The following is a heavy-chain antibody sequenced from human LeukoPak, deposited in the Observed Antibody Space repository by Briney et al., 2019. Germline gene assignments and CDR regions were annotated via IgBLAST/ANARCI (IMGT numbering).Heavy chain of an antibody. CDR2: IYPGDSDT. V-gene: IGHV5-51*01. Sequence: GESPKISCKGSGYSFTSYWIGWVRQMPGKGLEWMGIIYPGDSDTRYSPSFQGQVTISADKSISTAYLQWSSLKASDTAMYYCATPSASIAAAVSQSPPRYWGQGTLVTVSS. CDR1: GYSFTSYW. D-gene: IGHD6-13*01. CDR3: ATPSASIAAAVSQSPPRY. J-gene: IGHJ4*02.